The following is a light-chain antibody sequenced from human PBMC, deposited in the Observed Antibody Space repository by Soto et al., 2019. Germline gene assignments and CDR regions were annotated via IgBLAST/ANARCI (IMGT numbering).Light chain of an antibody. CDR2: AAS. CDR3: QQVYSIPYT. J-gene: IGKJ2*01. V-gene: IGKV1-39*01. Sequence: DIQMTQSASSLSASVGDRVTITCRASQSISSNLNLHQQKPGKAPKVLIDAASSLQSWVPSRFSGSGSGTDFTLTISSLQPEDFATYYCQQVYSIPYTLGQGTKLEIK. CDR1: QSISSN.